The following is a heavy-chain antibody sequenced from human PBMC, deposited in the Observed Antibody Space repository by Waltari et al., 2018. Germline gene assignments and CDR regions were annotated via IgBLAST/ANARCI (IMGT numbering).Heavy chain of an antibody. CDR3: ARAHYFDY. Sequence: EVQLLESGGGLVQPGGSLRLSCAASGFTFSSYAMSWVRQAPGKGLGVVSVIYSCGSTYYADSVKGRFTISRDNSKNTLYLQMNSLRAEDTAVYYCARAHYFDYWGQGTLVTVSS. CDR1: GFTFSSYA. CDR2: IYSCGST. V-gene: IGHV3-23*03. J-gene: IGHJ4*02.